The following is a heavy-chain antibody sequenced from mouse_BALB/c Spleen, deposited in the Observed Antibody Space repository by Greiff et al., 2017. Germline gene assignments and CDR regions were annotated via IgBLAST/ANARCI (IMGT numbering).Heavy chain of an antibody. CDR1: GYSITSDYA. D-gene: IGHD4-1*01. V-gene: IGHV3-2*02. CDR2: ISYSGST. CDR3: ATGTGGFDY. Sequence: EVKVEESGPGLVKPSQSLSLTCTVTGYSITSDYAWNWIRQFPGNKLEWMGYISYSGSTSYNPSLKSRISITRDTSKNQFFLQLNSVTTEDTATYYCATGTGGFDYWGQGTTLTVSS. J-gene: IGHJ2*01.